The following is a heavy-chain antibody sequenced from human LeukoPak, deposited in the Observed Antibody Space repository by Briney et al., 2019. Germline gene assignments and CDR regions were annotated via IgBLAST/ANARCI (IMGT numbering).Heavy chain of an antibody. CDR2: IYHSGST. Sequence: SETLSLTCVVSGYSISSGYYWGWIRQPPGKGLEWIGSIYHSGSTYYNPSLKSRVTISVDTSRNQFSLKLSSVTAADTAVYHCARLGNCSGGTCYSVGFYFDYWGRGALVTVSS. D-gene: IGHD2-15*01. J-gene: IGHJ4*02. CDR1: GYSISSGYY. V-gene: IGHV4-38-2*01. CDR3: ARLGNCSGGTCYSVGFYFDY.